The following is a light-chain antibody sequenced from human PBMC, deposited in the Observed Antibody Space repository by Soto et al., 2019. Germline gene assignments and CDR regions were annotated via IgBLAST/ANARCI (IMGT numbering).Light chain of an antibody. Sequence: QYVLIQPPSASGTPGQRVTISCSGSSSNIGSNTVNWYQQRPGTAPKLLSYNNNQRPSGVPDRFSGSKSGTSASLAISGLQSEDEADYYCAAWDDRLNGWVFGGWTQLTVL. CDR2: NNN. J-gene: IGLJ3*02. V-gene: IGLV1-44*01. CDR3: AAWDDRLNGWV. CDR1: SSNIGSNT.